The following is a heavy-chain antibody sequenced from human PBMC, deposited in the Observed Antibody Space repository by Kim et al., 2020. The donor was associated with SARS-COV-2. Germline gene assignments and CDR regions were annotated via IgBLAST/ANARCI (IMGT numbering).Heavy chain of an antibody. Sequence: YNTAHKSRVTISVATSKNQSSLKLSPVTAADTAVYYWARRSGRPFNWFDPWGQGTLVTVSS. D-gene: IGHD6-19*01. J-gene: IGHJ5*02. V-gene: IGHV4-39*01. CDR3: ARRSGRPFNWFDP.